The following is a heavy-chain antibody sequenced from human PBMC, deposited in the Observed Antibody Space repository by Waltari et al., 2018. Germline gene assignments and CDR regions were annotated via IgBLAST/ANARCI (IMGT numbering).Heavy chain of an antibody. CDR1: GYTFTSYD. Sequence: QVQLVQSGAEVKKPGASVKVSCKASGYTFTSYDINWVRQATGQGLEWMGWMNPNSGNTGYAQKFQGRVTITRNTSISTAYMELSSLRSEDTAVYYCARGSGSSWYLYYYYYYMDVWGKGTTVTVSS. J-gene: IGHJ6*03. D-gene: IGHD6-13*01. CDR3: ARGSGSSWYLYYYYYYMDV. V-gene: IGHV1-8*03. CDR2: MNPNSGNT.